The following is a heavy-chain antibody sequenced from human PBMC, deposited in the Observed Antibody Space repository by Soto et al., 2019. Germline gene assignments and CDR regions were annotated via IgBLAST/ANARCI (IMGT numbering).Heavy chain of an antibody. CDR2: IYYSGST. CDR1: GGSISSGGYY. Sequence: SETLSLTCTVSGGSISSGGYYWSWIRQHPGKGLEWIGYIYYSGSTYYNPSLKSRVTISVDTSKNQFSLKLSSVTAADTAVYYCARAVVVVAATPGGIDYWGQGTLVTVSS. J-gene: IGHJ4*02. CDR3: ARAVVVVAATPGGIDY. V-gene: IGHV4-31*03. D-gene: IGHD2-15*01.